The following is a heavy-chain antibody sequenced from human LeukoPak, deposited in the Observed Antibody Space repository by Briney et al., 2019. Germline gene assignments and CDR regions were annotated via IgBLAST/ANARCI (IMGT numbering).Heavy chain of an antibody. V-gene: IGHV4-59*01. J-gene: IGHJ6*02. D-gene: IGHD6-13*01. CDR3: ARAEQQLTHYGMDV. CDR2: IYYSGST. CDR1: GVSISSYY. Sequence: SETLSLTCTVSGVSISSYYWSWIRQPPGKGLEWIGYIYYSGSTNYNPSLKSRVTISVDTSKNQFSLKLSSVTAADTAVYYCARAEQQLTHYGMDVWGQGTTVTVSS.